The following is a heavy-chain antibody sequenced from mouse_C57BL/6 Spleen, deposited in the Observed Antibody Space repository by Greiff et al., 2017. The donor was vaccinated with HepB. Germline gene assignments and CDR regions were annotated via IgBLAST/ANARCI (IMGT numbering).Heavy chain of an antibody. CDR1: GYTFTSYW. D-gene: IGHD2-4*01. J-gene: IGHJ3*01. CDR2: IDPSDSET. Sequence: QVQLQQPGAELVRPGSSVKLSCKASGYTFTSYWMHWVKQRPIQGLEWIGNIDPSDSETHYNQKFKDKATLTVDKSSSTAYMQLSSLTSEDSAVYYCARCDYDYGVAYWGQGTLVTVSA. CDR3: ARCDYDYGVAY. V-gene: IGHV1-52*01.